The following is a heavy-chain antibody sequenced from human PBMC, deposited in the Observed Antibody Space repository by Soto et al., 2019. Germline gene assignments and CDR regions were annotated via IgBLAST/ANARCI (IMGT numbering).Heavy chain of an antibody. J-gene: IGHJ6*03. CDR1: GFTFCSYS. CDR3: TRSAYMDV. V-gene: IGHV3-48*01. CDR2: ISSGSSTI. Sequence: PGGSLRLSCAASGFTFCSYSMNWVRQAPGKGLEWVSYISSGSSTIYYADSVKGRFTISRDNAKNSLYLQMDSLRAEDTAVYYATRSAYMDVWGTGTTVTVSS. D-gene: IGHD2-2*01.